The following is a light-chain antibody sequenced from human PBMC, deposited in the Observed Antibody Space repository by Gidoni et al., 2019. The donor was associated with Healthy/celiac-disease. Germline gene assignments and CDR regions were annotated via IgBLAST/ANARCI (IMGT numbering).Light chain of an antibody. Sequence: DIVMTQSPLSLPVPPGEPASISCRSSQSLLHSNGYNYLDWYLQKPGQSPQLLIYLGSNRASGVPDRFSGSGSGTDFTLKISRVEAEDVGVYYCMQALQTPLTFGGXTKVEIK. CDR2: LGS. CDR1: QSLLHSNGYNY. V-gene: IGKV2-28*01. CDR3: MQALQTPLT. J-gene: IGKJ4*01.